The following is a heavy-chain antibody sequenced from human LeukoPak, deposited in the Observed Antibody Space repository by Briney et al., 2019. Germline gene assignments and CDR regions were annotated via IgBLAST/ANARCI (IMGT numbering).Heavy chain of an antibody. V-gene: IGHV3-66*02. CDR1: GFTVSSNY. Sequence: GGSLRLSCVASGFTVSSNYMSWVRQAPGKGLEWVSVIYSGGSTYYADSVKGRFTISRDNSKNTLYLQMNSLRGEDTAVYHCARAPMTTVTTDDYWGQGTLVTVSS. J-gene: IGHJ4*02. D-gene: IGHD4-11*01. CDR3: ARAPMTTVTTDDY. CDR2: IYSGGST.